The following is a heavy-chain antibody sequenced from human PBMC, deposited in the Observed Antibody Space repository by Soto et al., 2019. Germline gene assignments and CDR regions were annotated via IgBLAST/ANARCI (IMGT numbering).Heavy chain of an antibody. CDR1: GFTFSSYW. V-gene: IGHV3-74*01. J-gene: IGHJ5*02. D-gene: IGHD2-15*01. Sequence: PGGSLRLSCAASGFTFSSYWMHWVRQAPGKGLVWVSRINSDGSSTSYADSVKGRFTISRDNAKNTLYLQMNSLRAEDTAVYYCARDLDIVVVDNWFDPWGQGTLVTVSS. CDR2: INSDGSST. CDR3: ARDLDIVVVDNWFDP.